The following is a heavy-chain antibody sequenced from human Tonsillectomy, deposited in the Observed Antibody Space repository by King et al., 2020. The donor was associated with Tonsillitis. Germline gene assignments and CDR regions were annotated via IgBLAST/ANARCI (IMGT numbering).Heavy chain of an antibody. V-gene: IGHV4-34*01. CDR1: VGSFSGYY. Sequence: VQLQQWGAGLLKPSETLSLTCAVYVGSFSGYYWSWIRQPPGKGLEWIGEINHSGSTNYNPSLKSRVTISVDTSKNQFSVKLSSVTAADTAVYYCARATVTWSYNWFDPWGHGTLVTVSS. CDR2: INHSGST. D-gene: IGHD4-11*01. CDR3: ARATVTWSYNWFDP. J-gene: IGHJ5*02.